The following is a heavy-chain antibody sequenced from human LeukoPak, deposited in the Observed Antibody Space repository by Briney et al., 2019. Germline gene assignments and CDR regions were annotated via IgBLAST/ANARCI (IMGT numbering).Heavy chain of an antibody. Sequence: GGSLRLSCAASGFTFSNSWMHWVCQAPERGLEWVADIKCDGSEKCYVDSVKGRLTISRDNAKNSLYLQVNSLRAEDMTVYYCVRGVGSSTSCYVRAFDIWGQGTMVTVSS. CDR3: VRGVGSSTSCYVRAFDI. J-gene: IGHJ3*02. CDR2: IKCDGSEK. CDR1: GFTFSNSW. D-gene: IGHD2-2*01. V-gene: IGHV3-52*01.